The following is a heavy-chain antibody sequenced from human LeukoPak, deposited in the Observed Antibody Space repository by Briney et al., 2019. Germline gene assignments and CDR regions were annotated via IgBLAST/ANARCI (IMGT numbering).Heavy chain of an antibody. D-gene: IGHD2-21*02. CDR1: GGSISSYY. J-gene: IGHJ4*02. CDR2: IYASGNT. CDR3: ARQGVATAIDY. V-gene: IGHV4-4*07. Sequence: PSETLSLTCTVSGGSISSYYWSWIWQPAGKGLEWIGRIYASGNTNYNPSLKSRVTMSVDTSKNLFALKLSSVTAADTAVYYCARQGVATAIDYWGQGTLVTVSS.